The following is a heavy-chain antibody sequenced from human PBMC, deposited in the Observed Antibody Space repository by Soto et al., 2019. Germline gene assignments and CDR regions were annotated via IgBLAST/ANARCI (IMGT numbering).Heavy chain of an antibody. CDR1: GFTVSSNY. D-gene: IGHD4-4*01. CDR3: ARPHSRAYSWAADS. CDR2: FSDGDTT. J-gene: IGHJ4*02. V-gene: IGHV3-53*01. Sequence: EVQLVESGGGLIQPGGSLRLSCAVSGFTVSSNYMSWVRQAPGKGLEWVSVFSDGDTTYYADSVKGRFTISRDNSKNTVYLQMNSLRAEDTAVYYCARPHSRAYSWAADSWGQGTLVIVSS.